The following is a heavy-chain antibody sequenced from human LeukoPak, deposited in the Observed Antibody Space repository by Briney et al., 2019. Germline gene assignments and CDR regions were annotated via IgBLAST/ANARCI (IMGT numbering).Heavy chain of an antibody. V-gene: IGHV3-30*03. CDR1: GFTFSSYS. CDR2: ISYDGSKT. J-gene: IGHJ4*02. CDR3: ARDRAGALDH. Sequence: GGSLRLSCAASGFTFSSYSMNWVRQAPGKGLNWVALISYDGSKTYHADSVQGRFNISRDNSKNTLFLAVNTLRDEDTAVYYCARDRAGALDHWGQGALVTVSS. D-gene: IGHD6-13*01.